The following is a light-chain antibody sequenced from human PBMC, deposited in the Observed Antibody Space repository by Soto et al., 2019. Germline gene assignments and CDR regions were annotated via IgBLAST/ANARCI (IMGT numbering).Light chain of an antibody. J-gene: IGKJ2*02. Sequence: EIVMTQSPATLSVSPGERATLSCRASQSVSSKLAWYQQKPGQAPRLLIYRASTRATDIPARFSGSGSGTEFTLTISSLQSEDFAVYYCQQRGKWPSTFGPGTKVE. CDR3: QQRGKWPST. V-gene: IGKV3-15*01. CDR2: RAS. CDR1: QSVSSK.